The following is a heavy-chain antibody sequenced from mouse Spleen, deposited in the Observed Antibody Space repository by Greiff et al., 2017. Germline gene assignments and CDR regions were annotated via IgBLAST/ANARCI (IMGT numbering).Heavy chain of an antibody. V-gene: IGHV1-82*01. Sequence: QVQLKESGPELVKPGASVKISCKASGYAFSSSWMNWVKQRPGKGLEWIGRIYPGDGDTNYNGKFKGKATLTADKSSSTAYMQLSSLTSEDSAVYFCARGPARAGFDYWGQGTTLTVSS. J-gene: IGHJ2*01. CDR1: GYAFSSSW. D-gene: IGHD3-1*01. CDR3: ARGPARAGFDY. CDR2: IYPGDGDT.